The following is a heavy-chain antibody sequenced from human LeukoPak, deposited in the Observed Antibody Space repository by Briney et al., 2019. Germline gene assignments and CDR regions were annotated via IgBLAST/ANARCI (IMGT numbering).Heavy chain of an antibody. Sequence: GGSLRLSCAASGFTFSSYVMHWVRQAPGKGLVWVARLSSDESFTSYADSVKGRFTISRDNSKNTLYLQMNSLRAEDTAVYYCAKFYDILTGYFDYWGQGTLVTVSS. V-gene: IGHV3-74*01. J-gene: IGHJ4*02. CDR3: AKFYDILTGYFDY. D-gene: IGHD3-9*01. CDR2: LSSDESFT. CDR1: GFTFSSYV.